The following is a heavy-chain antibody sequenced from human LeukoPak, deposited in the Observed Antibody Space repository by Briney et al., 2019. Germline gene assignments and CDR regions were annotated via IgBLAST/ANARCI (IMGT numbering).Heavy chain of an antibody. CDR1: GGSISSGSYY. Sequence: SETLSLTCTVSGGSISSGSYYWSWIRQPAGKGLEWIGRIYTSGSTNYNPSLKSRVTISVDTSKNQFSLKLSSVTAADTAVYYCASALYSNYGGWFDPWGQGTLVTVSS. D-gene: IGHD4-11*01. CDR2: IYTSGST. J-gene: IGHJ5*02. CDR3: ASALYSNYGGWFDP. V-gene: IGHV4-61*02.